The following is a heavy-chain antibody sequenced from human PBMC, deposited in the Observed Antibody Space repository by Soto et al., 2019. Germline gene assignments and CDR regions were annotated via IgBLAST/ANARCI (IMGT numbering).Heavy chain of an antibody. J-gene: IGHJ6*02. Sequence: ASVKVSCTASGYDFTAYDINWVRQASGQGLEWMGWMNPINGATGSARRFQGRVSMTRNTATGTAYLELTSLRSDDSAVYYCGRGPSPRAPAGGTPYYYAMEIWCQGTTVTVSS. CDR3: GRGPSPRAPAGGTPYYYAMEI. CDR1: GYDFTAYD. CDR2: MNPINGAT. D-gene: IGHD6-13*01. V-gene: IGHV1-8*02.